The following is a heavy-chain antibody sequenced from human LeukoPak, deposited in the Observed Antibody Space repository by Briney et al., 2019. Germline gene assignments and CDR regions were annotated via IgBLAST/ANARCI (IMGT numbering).Heavy chain of an antibody. CDR2: ISGSGGST. Sequence: GGSLRLSCAASGFTFSSYAMSWVRQAPGKGLEWVSAISGSGGSTYYADSVKGRFTISRDNSKNTLYLQMNSLRAEDTALYFCTTDSGGGRPFDYWGHGTLVIVSS. V-gene: IGHV3-23*01. D-gene: IGHD6-6*01. J-gene: IGHJ4*01. CDR3: TTDSGGGRPFDY. CDR1: GFTFSSYA.